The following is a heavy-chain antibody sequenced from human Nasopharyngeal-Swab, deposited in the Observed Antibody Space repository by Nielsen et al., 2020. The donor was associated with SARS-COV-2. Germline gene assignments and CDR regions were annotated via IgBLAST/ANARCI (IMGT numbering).Heavy chain of an antibody. D-gene: IGHD3-10*01. V-gene: IGHV1-69*13. CDR3: ARYPALELNYGMDV. CDR1: GCTFSSYA. J-gene: IGHJ6*02. Sequence: SVKVSCKASGCTFSSYAISWVRQAPGQGLEWMGGIIPIFGTANYAQKFQGRVTITADESTSTAYMELSRLRSEDTAVYYCARYPALELNYGMDVWGQGTTVTVSS. CDR2: IIPIFGTA.